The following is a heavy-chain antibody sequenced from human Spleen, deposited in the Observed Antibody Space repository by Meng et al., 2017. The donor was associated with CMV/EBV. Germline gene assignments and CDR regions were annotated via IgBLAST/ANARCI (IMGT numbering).Heavy chain of an antibody. V-gene: IGHV1-2*02. D-gene: IGHD3-22*01. Sequence: CKASGYPFTGYYMHWVRQAPGQGLEWMGWISPNSGGTNFAQKFQGRVTMTRDTSISTAYMELSRLTSDDTAIYYCAREGRDSTYVDYWGQGTLVTVSS. CDR1: GYPFTGYY. J-gene: IGHJ4*02. CDR2: ISPNSGGT. CDR3: AREGRDSTYVDY.